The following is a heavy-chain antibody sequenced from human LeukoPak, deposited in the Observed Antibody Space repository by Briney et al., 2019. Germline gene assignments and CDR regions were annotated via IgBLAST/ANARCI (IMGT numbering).Heavy chain of an antibody. J-gene: IGHJ4*02. D-gene: IGHD6-13*01. CDR2: INWDGGST. CDR1: GFTFDDYT. V-gene: IGHV3-43*01. Sequence: PGGSLRLSCAASGFTFDDYTMHWVRQAPGKGLEWVSLINWDGGSTYYADSVKGRFTISRDNSKNSLYLQMNSLRAEDTAVYYCARDGSYSSSWYFDYWGQGTLVTVSS. CDR3: ARDGSYSSSWYFDY.